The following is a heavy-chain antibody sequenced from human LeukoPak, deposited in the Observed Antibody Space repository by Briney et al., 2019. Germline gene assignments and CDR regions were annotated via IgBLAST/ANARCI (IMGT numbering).Heavy chain of an antibody. CDR1: GFTFSSYG. J-gene: IGHJ6*03. D-gene: IGHD6-13*01. Sequence: GGSLRLSCAASGFTFSSYGMHWVRQAPGKGLEWVAFIRYDGSNKYYADSVKGRFTISRDNSKNTLYLQMNSLRAEDTAVYYCAREDSSSNYYYYMDVWGKGTTVTISS. CDR2: IRYDGSNK. CDR3: AREDSSSNYYYYMDV. V-gene: IGHV3-30*02.